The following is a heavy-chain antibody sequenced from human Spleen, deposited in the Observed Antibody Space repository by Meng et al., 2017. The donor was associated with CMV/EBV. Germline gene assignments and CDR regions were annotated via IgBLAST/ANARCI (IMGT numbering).Heavy chain of an antibody. V-gene: IGHV1-18*01. D-gene: IGHD3-16*01. Sequence: SCKASDYTFTDYGISWVRQAPGQGLEWMGWISANNGNTHNAQKFQGRVSMTTDTSTSTAYMELRRMRADDTAVYYCARDRRFMSFDYWGQGILVTVSS. J-gene: IGHJ4*02. CDR1: DYTFTDYG. CDR3: ARDRRFMSFDY. CDR2: ISANNGNT.